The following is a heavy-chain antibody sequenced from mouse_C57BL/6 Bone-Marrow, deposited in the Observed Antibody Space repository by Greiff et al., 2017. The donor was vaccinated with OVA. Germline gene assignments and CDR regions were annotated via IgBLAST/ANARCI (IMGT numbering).Heavy chain of an antibody. Sequence: DVKLVESGGGLVQPGGSLSLSCAASGFTFTDYYMSWVRQPPGKALEWLGFIRNKANGYTTEYSASVKGRFTISRDISQSILYLQMNALRAEDSATYYCARILLRIIDYWGQGTTLTVSS. CDR2: IRNKANGYTT. J-gene: IGHJ2*01. CDR1: GFTFTDYY. D-gene: IGHD1-1*01. CDR3: ARILLRIIDY. V-gene: IGHV7-3*01.